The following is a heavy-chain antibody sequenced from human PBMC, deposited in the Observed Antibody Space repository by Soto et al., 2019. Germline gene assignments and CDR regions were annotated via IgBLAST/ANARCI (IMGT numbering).Heavy chain of an antibody. CDR3: AEYVWGSYRYPLDY. D-gene: IGHD3-16*02. CDR1: GFTFSSHA. CDR2: ISGSGGST. Sequence: GGTLRRSCAASGFTFSSHAMSWVRQAPGKGLEWVSAISGSGGSTYYPDSVKGRFTISRDNSKNTLYLQMNSLRAEDTAVYYSAEYVWGSYRYPLDYWGQGTLASVS. V-gene: IGHV3-23*01. J-gene: IGHJ4*02.